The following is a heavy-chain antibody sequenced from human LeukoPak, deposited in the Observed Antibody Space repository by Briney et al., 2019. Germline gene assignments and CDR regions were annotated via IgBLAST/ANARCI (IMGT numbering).Heavy chain of an antibody. Sequence: GGSLRLSCAASGFTFSSYAMHWVRQAPGKGLEGVAVIPYDGSNKYYADSVKGRFTISRDNSKNTLYLQMNSLRAEDTAVYYCARALDLLWFGESGYGMDVWGQGTTVTVSS. CDR1: GFTFSSYA. D-gene: IGHD3-10*01. CDR2: IPYDGSNK. V-gene: IGHV3-30*14. J-gene: IGHJ6*02. CDR3: ARALDLLWFGESGYGMDV.